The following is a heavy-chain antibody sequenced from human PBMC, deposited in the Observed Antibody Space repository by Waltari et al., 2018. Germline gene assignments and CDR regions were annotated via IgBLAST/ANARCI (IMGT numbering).Heavy chain of an antibody. D-gene: IGHD6-19*01. J-gene: IGHJ5*02. CDR3: ASSGWFNWFDP. Sequence: QVQLQESGPGLVKPSETLSLTCAVSGYSISSGYYWGWIRQPPGKGLEWIGSIYHSGSTYYNPSLKSRVTISVDTSKNQFSLKLSSVTAADTAVYYCASSGWFNWFDPWGQGTLVTVSS. CDR2: IYHSGST. V-gene: IGHV4-38-2*01. CDR1: GYSISSGYY.